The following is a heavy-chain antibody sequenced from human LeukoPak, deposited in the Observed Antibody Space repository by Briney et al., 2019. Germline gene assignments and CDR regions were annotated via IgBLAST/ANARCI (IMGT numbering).Heavy chain of an antibody. V-gene: IGHV4-39*01. J-gene: IGHJ4*02. D-gene: IGHD5-18*01. CDR1: GGSISSSSAY. CDR2: IYYSKNT. Sequence: SETLSLTCTVSGGSISSSSAYWGWIRQPPGKGLEWIGSIYYSKNTYYNPSLKSRVTISADTSKNQFSLTLGYVSATDTAVYYCVSPRGFSYGYFDYWGQGTLVTVSS. CDR3: VSPRGFSYGYFDY.